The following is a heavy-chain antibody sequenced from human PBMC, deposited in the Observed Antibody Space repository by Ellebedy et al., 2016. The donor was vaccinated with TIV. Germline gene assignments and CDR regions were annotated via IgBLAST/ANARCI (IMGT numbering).Heavy chain of an antibody. J-gene: IGHJ4*02. V-gene: IGHV3-30*03. Sequence: GESLKIPCAASGFTFSSYGMHGVRQAPGKGLEWVAIISYDGSNEVYADPVKGRFTISRDNSNNTLSLQLNSLRADDTAVYYCARGMTNHYFDYWGQGTLVTVSS. CDR3: ARGMTNHYFDY. D-gene: IGHD4-11*01. CDR2: ISYDGSNE. CDR1: GFTFSSYG.